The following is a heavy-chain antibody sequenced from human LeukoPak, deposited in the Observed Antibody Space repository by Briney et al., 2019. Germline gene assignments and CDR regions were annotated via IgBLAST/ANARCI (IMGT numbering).Heavy chain of an antibody. Sequence: GRSLGLSCAASGFTFSSYAMHWVRQAPGKGLEWVAVISYDGSNKYYADSVKGRFTISRDNSKNTLYLQMNSLRAEDTAVYYCARDLGPSGCYIRWCQGTLVTVSS. V-gene: IGHV3-30*01. J-gene: IGHJ4*02. CDR3: ARDLGPSGCYIR. D-gene: IGHD1-26*01. CDR1: GFTFSSYA. CDR2: ISYDGSNK.